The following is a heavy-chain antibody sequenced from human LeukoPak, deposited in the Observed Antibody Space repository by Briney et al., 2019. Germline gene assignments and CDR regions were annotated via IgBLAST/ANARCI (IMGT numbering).Heavy chain of an antibody. CDR3: ARSALEWLESYYFDY. CDR1: GFTFSDYY. Sequence: GSLRLSCAAXGFTFSDYYMSWIRQAPGKGLEWVSYISSSGSTIYYADSVKCPFTISSDNPKNSLYLQMNSLRAEDTAVYYCARSALEWLESYYFDYWGQGTLVTVSS. CDR2: ISSSGSTI. V-gene: IGHV3-11*01. D-gene: IGHD6-19*01. J-gene: IGHJ4*02.